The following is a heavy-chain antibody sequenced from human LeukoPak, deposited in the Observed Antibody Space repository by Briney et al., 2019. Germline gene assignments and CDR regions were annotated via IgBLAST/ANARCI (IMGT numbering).Heavy chain of an antibody. CDR1: GLTFSSYD. CDR2: ISVSGGST. D-gene: IGHD2-2*01. J-gene: IGHJ5*02. V-gene: IGHV3-23*01. CDR3: AKDRHAPGRYCSSTTCFPFDP. Sequence: GRSLSLSCAASGLTFSSYDMSWVSHAPGKGREWGSAISVSGGSTNYTDSAKGRFTISRHNSKSTLYRPMDSLRAEDKAVYYCAKDRHAPGRYCSSTTCFPFDPWGQGTLVTVSS.